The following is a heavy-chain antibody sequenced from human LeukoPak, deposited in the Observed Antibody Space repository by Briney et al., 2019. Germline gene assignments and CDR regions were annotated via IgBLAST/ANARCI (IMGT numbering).Heavy chain of an antibody. Sequence: SETLSLTCTVSGGSISTYYWSWIRRPPGKGLEWIAYVHASGPTNYNPSLKSRITISVDTSKNQFSLKLSSVTAADTAVYYCARHDAGIAARPFDNWGQGTLVTVSS. D-gene: IGHD6-6*01. CDR3: ARHDAGIAARPFDN. CDR1: GGSISTYY. V-gene: IGHV4-4*09. J-gene: IGHJ4*02. CDR2: VHASGPT.